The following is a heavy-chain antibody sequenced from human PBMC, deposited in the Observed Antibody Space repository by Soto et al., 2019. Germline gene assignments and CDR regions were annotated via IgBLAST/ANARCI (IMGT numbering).Heavy chain of an antibody. J-gene: IGHJ4*02. CDR2: IKSKTDGGTT. D-gene: IGHD1-26*01. V-gene: IGHV3-15*01. CDR3: TTDGTVVGFGIN. Sequence: EVQLVESGGGLVKPGGSLRLSCAASGFTFSNAWMSWVRQAPGKGLEWVGRIKSKTDGGTTDDAAPVKGRFTISRDDSKNTLYLQMNSLKTEDTAVYYCTTDGTVVGFGINWGQGTLVTVSS. CDR1: GFTFSNAW.